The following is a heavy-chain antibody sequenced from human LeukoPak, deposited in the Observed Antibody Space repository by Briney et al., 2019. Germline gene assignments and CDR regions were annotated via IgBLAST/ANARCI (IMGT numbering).Heavy chain of an antibody. V-gene: IGHV3-72*01. CDR3: VRVRHGDYFDP. D-gene: IGHD4-17*01. J-gene: IGHJ4*02. Sequence: PGGSLRLSCGASGVSFSDSYMDWGRQAPGKGQQWVGRIRNKAHSYTTDYASSVKGRFTISRDDSKNSLFLQMNTLKTEDTAVYYCVRVRHGDYFDPWGLGTLATASS. CDR2: IRNKAHSYTT. CDR1: GVSFSDSY.